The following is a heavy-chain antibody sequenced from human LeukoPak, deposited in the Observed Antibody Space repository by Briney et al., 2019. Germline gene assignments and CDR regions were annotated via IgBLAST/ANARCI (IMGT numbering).Heavy chain of an antibody. Sequence: KPSETLSLTCTVSGGSIRRHYWSWIRQPPGKGLEWIGHISYSGSTNYNPSLKSRVTISVDTSKNQFSLKLRSVTAADTAVYYCARDSHDYGDYGVWGKGTTVTVSS. D-gene: IGHD4-17*01. CDR1: GGSIRRHY. CDR2: ISYSGST. CDR3: ARDSHDYGDYGV. J-gene: IGHJ6*04. V-gene: IGHV4-59*11.